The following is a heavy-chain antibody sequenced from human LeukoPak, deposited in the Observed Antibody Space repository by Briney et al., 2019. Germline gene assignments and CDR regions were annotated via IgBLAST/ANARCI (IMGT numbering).Heavy chain of an antibody. J-gene: IGHJ5*02. CDR2: ISSSSTYI. CDR1: GFTFVSYT. D-gene: IGHD2-15*01. CDR3: VRGRERVAATNNWFDP. Sequence: GGSLRLSCAASGFTFVSYTMNWVRQAPGKGLEWVSSISSSSTYIYDADSVKGRFTISRDNAKKSLHLQMNSLRAEDTAVYYCVRGRERVAATNNWFDPWGQGTLVTVSS. V-gene: IGHV3-21*01.